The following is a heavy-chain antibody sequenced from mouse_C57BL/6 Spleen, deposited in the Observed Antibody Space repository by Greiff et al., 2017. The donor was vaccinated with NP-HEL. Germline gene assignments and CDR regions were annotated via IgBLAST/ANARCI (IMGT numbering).Heavy chain of an antibody. Sequence: EVQVVESGGGLVKPGGSLKLSCAASGFTFSSYAMSWVRQTPEKRLEWVATISDGGSYTYYPDNVKGRFTISRDNAKNNLYLQMSHLKSEDTAMYYCARDRRLDYWGQGTTLTVSS. CDR3: ARDRRLDY. V-gene: IGHV5-4*01. J-gene: IGHJ2*01. CDR1: GFTFSSYA. CDR2: ISDGGSYT.